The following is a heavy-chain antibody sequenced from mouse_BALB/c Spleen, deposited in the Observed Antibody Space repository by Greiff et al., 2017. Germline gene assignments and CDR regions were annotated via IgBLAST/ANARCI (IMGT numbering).Heavy chain of an antibody. J-gene: IGHJ4*01. CDR1: GYSITSDYA. V-gene: IGHV3-2*02. D-gene: IGHD1-1*01. CDR3: ARSGSSYAMDY. CDR2: ISYSGST. Sequence: EVQLVESGPGLVKPSQSLSLTCTVTGYSITSDYAWNWIRQFPGNKLEWMGYISYSGSTSYNPSLKSRISITRDTSKNQFFLQLNSVTTEDTATYYCARSGSSYAMDYWGQGTSVTVSS.